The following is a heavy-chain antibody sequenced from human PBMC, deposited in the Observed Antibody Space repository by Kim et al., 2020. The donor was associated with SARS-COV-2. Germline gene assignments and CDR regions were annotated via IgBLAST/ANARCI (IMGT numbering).Heavy chain of an antibody. D-gene: IGHD3-22*01. V-gene: IGHV1-69*13. CDR3: ARGADYYDSSGPSRIFDY. CDR1: GGTFSSYA. CDR2: IIPIFGTP. Sequence: SVKVSCKASGGTFSSYALSWVRQAPGQGLEWMGGIIPIFGTPNYAQKFQGRVTVTADESTSTAYMELSSLRSEDTAVYYCARGADYYDSSGPSRIFDYWGQGTLVTVSS. J-gene: IGHJ4*02.